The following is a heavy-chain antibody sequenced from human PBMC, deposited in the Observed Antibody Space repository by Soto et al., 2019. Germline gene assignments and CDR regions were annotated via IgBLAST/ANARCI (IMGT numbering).Heavy chain of an antibody. V-gene: IGHV3-13*01. Sequence: EVQLVESGGGLVQPGESLRLSCAASGFTFNKYDMHWVRQATGKGLEWVSAIGTADDTYYPASMKGRFTISREIAKNSLFLQMHSLTAGDMAVYYCARGAGDGSGYWYFDLWCRGTLVTVSS. D-gene: IGHD3-10*01. CDR2: IGTADDT. J-gene: IGHJ2*01. CDR1: GFTFNKYD. CDR3: ARGAGDGSGYWYFDL.